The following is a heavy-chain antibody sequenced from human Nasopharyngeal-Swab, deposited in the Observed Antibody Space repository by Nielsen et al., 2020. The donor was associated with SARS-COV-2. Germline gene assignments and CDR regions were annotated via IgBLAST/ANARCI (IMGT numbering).Heavy chain of an antibody. J-gene: IGHJ6*02. CDR1: GYTFNSYA. CDR2: INTNTGHP. D-gene: IGHD3-16*02. V-gene: IGHV7-4-1*02. CDR3: ARGDAITFGGGIVRYYYYGMDV. Sequence: ASVKVSCKASGYTFNSYAMNWVRQAPGQGLEWMGWINTNTGHPTYAQGFTGRFVFSLDTSVSTAYPQISSLKAEDTAVYYCARGDAITFGGGIVRYYYYGMDVWGQGTTVTVSS.